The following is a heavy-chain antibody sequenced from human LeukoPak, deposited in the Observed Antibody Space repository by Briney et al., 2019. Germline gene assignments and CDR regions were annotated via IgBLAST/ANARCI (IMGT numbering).Heavy chain of an antibody. CDR1: GGSISSSY. CDR2: IYYGGSS. CDR3: AREKDSRGWPTFDY. J-gene: IGHJ4*02. D-gene: IGHD6-19*01. V-gene: IGHV4-59*12. Sequence: SETLSLTCTVSGGSISSSYWSWIRQPPGKGLEWIGYIYYGGSSNYNPSLKSRVTMSVDTSKNQFSLKLSSVTAADTAVYYCAREKDSRGWPTFDYWGQGTLVTVSS.